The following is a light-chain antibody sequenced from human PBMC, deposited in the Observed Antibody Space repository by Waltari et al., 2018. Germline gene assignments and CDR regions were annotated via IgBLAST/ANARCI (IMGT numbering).Light chain of an antibody. CDR3: SSYVSSSTLEL. CDR1: SSDIGGYNY. V-gene: IGLV2-14*03. Sequence: QSALTQPASVSGSPGQSITISCTGTSSDIGGYNYVSWYQQLPGRAPKLIIYDVSNRPSGVSNRFSGSKSGNTDSLTISGLQGEDEADYYCSSYVSSSTLELFGGGTSLAVL. CDR2: DVS. J-gene: IGLJ2*01.